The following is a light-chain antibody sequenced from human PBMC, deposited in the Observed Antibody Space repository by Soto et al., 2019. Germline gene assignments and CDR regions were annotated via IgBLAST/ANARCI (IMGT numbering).Light chain of an antibody. J-gene: IGKJ4*01. CDR3: QQRSNWPRT. CDR2: DAS. Sequence: EIVLTQSPATLSLSPGERATLSCRASQSVSRYLAWCQQKPGQAPRLLIHDASNRATGIPARFSGSGSGTDFTLTISSLEPEDFAVYYCQQRSNWPRTFGGGTKVEIK. V-gene: IGKV3-11*01. CDR1: QSVSRY.